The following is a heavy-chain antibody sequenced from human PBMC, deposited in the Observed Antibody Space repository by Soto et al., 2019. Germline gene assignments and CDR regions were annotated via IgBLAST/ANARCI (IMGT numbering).Heavy chain of an antibody. V-gene: IGHV3-15*01. J-gene: IGHJ6*02. CDR2: IKSKTDGGTT. D-gene: IGHD3-3*01. CDR1: GVTFSNAW. CDR3: TTALYYDFWSGYYPERIYYYGMDV. Sequence: GGSLRLSCAASGVTFSNAWMSWVRQSPGKGLEWVGRIKSKTDGGTTDYAAPVKGRFTISRDDSKNTLYLQMNSLKTEDTAVYYCTTALYYDFWSGYYPERIYYYGMDVWGQGTTVTVSS.